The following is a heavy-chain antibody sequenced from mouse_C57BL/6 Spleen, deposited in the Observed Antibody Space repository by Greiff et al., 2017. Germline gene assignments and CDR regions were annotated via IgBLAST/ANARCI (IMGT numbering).Heavy chain of an antibody. J-gene: IGHJ2*01. V-gene: IGHV14-4*01. CDR3: TPLSYYGSSDFDY. Sequence: VQLKESGAELVRPGASVKLSCTASGFNIKDDYMHWVKQRPEQGLEWIGWIDPENGDTEYASKFQGKATITADTSSNTAYLQLSSLTSEDTAVYYCTPLSYYGSSDFDYWGQGTTLTVSS. D-gene: IGHD1-1*01. CDR2: IDPENGDT. CDR1: GFNIKDDY.